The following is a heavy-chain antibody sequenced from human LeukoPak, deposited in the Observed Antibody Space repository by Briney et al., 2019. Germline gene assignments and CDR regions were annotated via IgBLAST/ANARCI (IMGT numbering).Heavy chain of an antibody. CDR1: GFTVSSNY. CDR3: ASGSGSYRTPYYYMDV. J-gene: IGHJ6*03. D-gene: IGHD3-10*01. Sequence: GGSLRLSCVASGFTVSSNYMSWVRQGPGKGLEWVSVIYSGGSTYYTDSVKGRFTISRDNSKKTLYLQMNSLRPEDTAVYYCASGSGSYRTPYYYMDVWGTGTTVTVSS. V-gene: IGHV3-53*01. CDR2: IYSGGST.